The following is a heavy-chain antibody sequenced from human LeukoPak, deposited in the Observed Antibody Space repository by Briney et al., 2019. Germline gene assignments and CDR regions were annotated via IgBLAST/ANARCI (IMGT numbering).Heavy chain of an antibody. J-gene: IGHJ5*02. CDR1: GDIVSSNSAA. V-gene: IGHV6-1*01. Sequence: SQTLSLTCALSGDIVSSNSAAWNWIRQSPSRGLEWLGRTYFRSKWYNDYAVSVKSRITINPDTSKNQFSLHLNSVTPEDTAVYYCARTGYSSTWVPWGFDPWGQGTLVTVSS. CDR2: TYFRSKWYN. D-gene: IGHD6-13*01. CDR3: ARTGYSSTWVPWGFDP.